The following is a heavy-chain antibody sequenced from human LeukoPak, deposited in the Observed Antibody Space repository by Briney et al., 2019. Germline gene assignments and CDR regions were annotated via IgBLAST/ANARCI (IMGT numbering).Heavy chain of an antibody. D-gene: IGHD5-18*01. Sequence: PSETLSLTCTVSGGSISSYYWSWIRQPAGKGLEWIGRIYTSGSTNYNPSLKSRVTISVDTSKNQFSLKLSSVTAADTAVYYCARPRGYSYGYVMNPGWFDPWGRGTLVTVSS. CDR1: GGSISSYY. CDR3: ARPRGYSYGYVMNPGWFDP. V-gene: IGHV4-4*07. J-gene: IGHJ5*02. CDR2: IYTSGST.